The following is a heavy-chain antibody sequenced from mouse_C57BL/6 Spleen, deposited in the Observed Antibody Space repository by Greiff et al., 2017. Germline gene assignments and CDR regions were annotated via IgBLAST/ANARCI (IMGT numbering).Heavy chain of an antibody. CDR3: ARREDYGNYVGNWLFAY. D-gene: IGHD2-1*01. V-gene: IGHV1-72*01. Sequence: QVQLQQPGAELVKPGASVKLSCKASGYTFTSYWMHWVKQRPGRGLEWIGRIDPNSGGTKYNEKFKSKATLTVDKPSSAAYMQLSSLTSEDSAVYYCARREDYGNYVGNWLFAYWGQGTLVTVSA. CDR2: IDPNSGGT. CDR1: GYTFTSYW. J-gene: IGHJ3*01.